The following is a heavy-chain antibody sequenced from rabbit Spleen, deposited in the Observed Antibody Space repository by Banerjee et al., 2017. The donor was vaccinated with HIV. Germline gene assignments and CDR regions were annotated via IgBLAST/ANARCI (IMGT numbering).Heavy chain of an antibody. CDR1: GFSFNSGYD. V-gene: IGHV1S40*01. CDR3: ARDTGSSFSTYGMDL. CDR2: IDTGSGGST. J-gene: IGHJ6*01. Sequence: QSLEESGGDLVKPGASLTLTCTASGFSFNSGYDMCWVRQAPGKGLEWIGCIDTGSGGSTYYASWAKGRFTISKTSSTTVTLQMTSLTAADTATYFCARDTGSSFSTYGMDLWGPGTLVTVS. D-gene: IGHD8-1*01.